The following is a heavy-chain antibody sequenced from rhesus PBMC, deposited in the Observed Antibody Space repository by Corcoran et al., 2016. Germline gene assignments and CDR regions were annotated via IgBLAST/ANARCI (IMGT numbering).Heavy chain of an antibody. CDR2: ISGRSGRT. Sequence: QVQLQASGPGLVKPSETLSLTCAVSGYSISSGYYWGWIRQPPGKGLEYMGYISGRSGRTYYYPARKMRGTITKDTSKHQFSLKLSSVTAAETAVYYCARPSTVTSDYGGQGVLVTVSS. J-gene: IGHJ4*01. D-gene: IGHD4-23*01. CDR3: ARPSTVTSDY. V-gene: IGHV4-99*01. CDR1: GYSISSGYY.